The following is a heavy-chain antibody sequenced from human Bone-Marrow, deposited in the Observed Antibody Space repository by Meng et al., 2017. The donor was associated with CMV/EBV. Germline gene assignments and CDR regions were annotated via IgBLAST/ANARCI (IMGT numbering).Heavy chain of an antibody. Sequence: FSSYARHWVRQAPGKGLEWVAVISYDGSNKYYADSVKGRFTISRDNSKNTLYLQMNSLRAEDTAVYYCAREGIVVVPAAIGDAFDIWGQGTMVTVSS. V-gene: IGHV3-30*04. CDR3: AREGIVVVPAAIGDAFDI. CDR1: FSSYA. CDR2: ISYDGSNK. D-gene: IGHD2-2*01. J-gene: IGHJ3*02.